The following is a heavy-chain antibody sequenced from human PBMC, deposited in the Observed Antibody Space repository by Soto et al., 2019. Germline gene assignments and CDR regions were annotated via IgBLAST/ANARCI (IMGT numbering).Heavy chain of an antibody. CDR2: ISGSSGKT. V-gene: IGHV3-23*01. Sequence: GGSLRLSCAASGFTFSSYAMSWVRQAPGKGLEWVSAISGSSGKTYYADSVKGRFTISRDNSKNTLYLQVNSLRAEDTAVYYCAKDRVESGLGEVDYWGQGTLVTVSS. CDR1: GFTFSSYA. CDR3: AKDRVESGLGEVDY. D-gene: IGHD3-16*01. J-gene: IGHJ4*02.